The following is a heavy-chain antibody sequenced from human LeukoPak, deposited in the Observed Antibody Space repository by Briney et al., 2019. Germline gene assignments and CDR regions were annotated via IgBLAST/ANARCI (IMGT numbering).Heavy chain of an antibody. D-gene: IGHD1-7*01. CDR1: GYTFTGYY. J-gene: IGHJ3*02. Sequence: ASVKFSCKAAGYTFTGYYMHWVRQAPGQGLEWMGWINPNSGGTNYAQKFQGRVTMTRDTSISTAYMELSRLRSDDTAVYYCARLLVNYGDAFDIWGQGTMVTVSS. CDR3: ARLLVNYGDAFDI. CDR2: INPNSGGT. V-gene: IGHV1-2*02.